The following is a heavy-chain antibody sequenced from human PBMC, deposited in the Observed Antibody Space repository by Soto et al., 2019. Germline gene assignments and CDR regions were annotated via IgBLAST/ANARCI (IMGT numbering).Heavy chain of an antibody. CDR3: ARIPWVFDY. CDR2: LVPVFGTA. D-gene: IGHD1-26*01. V-gene: IGHV1-69*06. Sequence: QVQLVQSGAEVKKPGSSVKVSCKASGGTFSSLAISWVRQAPGQGLEWMGGLVPVFGTANYAQKFQGRVTITADTSTSTSYMELGSLRSEDTAVYYCARIPWVFDYWGQGTLVTVSS. CDR1: GGTFSSLA. J-gene: IGHJ4*02.